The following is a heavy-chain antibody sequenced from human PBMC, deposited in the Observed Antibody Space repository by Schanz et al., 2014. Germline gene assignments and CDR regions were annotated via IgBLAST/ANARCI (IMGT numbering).Heavy chain of an antibody. V-gene: IGHV3-11*01. CDR3: AKVAAAATYLDS. CDR2: ISDRGDST. Sequence: PGGSLRLSCAASGFTFSDYYMTWIRQAPGKGLEWVSDISDRGDSTHYADSVKGRFTISRDNAKKSLFLQVNSLSAEDTAVYYWAKVAAAATYLDSWGRGTLVTVSS. D-gene: IGHD6-25*01. J-gene: IGHJ4*02. CDR1: GFTFSDYY.